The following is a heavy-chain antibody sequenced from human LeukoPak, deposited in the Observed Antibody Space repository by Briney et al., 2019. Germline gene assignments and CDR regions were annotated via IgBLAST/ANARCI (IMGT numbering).Heavy chain of an antibody. CDR3: ARQSSSWYYFDH. Sequence: PSETLSLTCTVSGGSISSYYWGWIRQPPGKGLEWIGYIYYSGSTNYNPSLKSRLTISVDTSKNQFSLKLSSVTAADTAVYYCARQSSSWYYFDHRGQGTLVTVSS. CDR1: GGSISSYY. J-gene: IGHJ4*02. D-gene: IGHD6-13*01. V-gene: IGHV4-59*08. CDR2: IYYSGST.